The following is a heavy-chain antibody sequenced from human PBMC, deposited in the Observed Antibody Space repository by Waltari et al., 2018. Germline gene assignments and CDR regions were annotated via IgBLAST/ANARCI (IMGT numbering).Heavy chain of an antibody. J-gene: IGHJ6*02. D-gene: IGHD6-13*01. V-gene: IGHV3-30-3*01. CDR3: ARDGAQQLGRSYYYYGMDV. Sequence: QVQLVESGGGVVQPGRSLRLSCAASGFTFSSYAMHWVRQAPGKGLEWVAVISYDGSNKYYADSVKGRFTISRDKSKNTLYLQMNSLRAEDTAVYYCARDGAQQLGRSYYYYGMDVWGQGTTVTVSS. CDR1: GFTFSSYA. CDR2: ISYDGSNK.